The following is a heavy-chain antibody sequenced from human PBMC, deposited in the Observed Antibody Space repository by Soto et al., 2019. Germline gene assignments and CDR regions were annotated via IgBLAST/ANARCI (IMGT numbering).Heavy chain of an antibody. CDR1: GGSISSYY. CDR3: ARDADL. Sequence: QVQLQESGPGLVKPSETLFLTCTVSGGSISSYYWSWVRQPPGKGLEWIGYIHNIGITNYNPSLKGRVTIAVDTSKYQFSLTLTSVTAADTAVYYCARDADLWGRGTLVTVSS. V-gene: IGHV4-59*01. CDR2: IHNIGIT. J-gene: IGHJ2*01.